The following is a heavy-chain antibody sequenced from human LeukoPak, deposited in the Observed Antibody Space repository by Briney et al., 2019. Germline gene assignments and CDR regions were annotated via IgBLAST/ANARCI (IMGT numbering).Heavy chain of an antibody. CDR3: ARVGAEDGGNPPRYYYYMDV. CDR1: GGSFSGYY. Sequence: SETLSLTCAVYGGSFSGYYWSWIRQPPGKGLEWIGSIYYSGSTYYNPSLKSRVTISVDTSKNQFSLKLSSVTAADTAVYYCARVGAEDGGNPPRYYYYMDVWGKGTTVTVSS. V-gene: IGHV4-34*01. D-gene: IGHD4-23*01. J-gene: IGHJ6*03. CDR2: IYYSGST.